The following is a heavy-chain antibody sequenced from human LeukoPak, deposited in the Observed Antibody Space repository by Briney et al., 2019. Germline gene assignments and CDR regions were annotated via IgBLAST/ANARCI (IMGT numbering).Heavy chain of an antibody. V-gene: IGHV4-39*07. J-gene: IGHJ4*02. CDR2: YSGST. D-gene: IGHD5/OR15-5a*01. CDR1: GGSISSSSYY. CDR3: ARDSVGFDY. Sequence: SETLSLTCTVSGGSISSSSYYWAWIRQPPGKGLEYIGSYSGSTYNNPSLKSRVTMSVDTSRKQFSLKLSSVTAADTAVYYCARDSVGFDYWGQGTLVTVSS.